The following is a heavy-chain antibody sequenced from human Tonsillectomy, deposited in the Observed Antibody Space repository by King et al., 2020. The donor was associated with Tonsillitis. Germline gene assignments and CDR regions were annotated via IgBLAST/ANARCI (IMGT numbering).Heavy chain of an antibody. CDR1: GFTFSDFA. D-gene: IGHD1-1*01. CDR2: IRTKANSYAT. J-gene: IGHJ4*02. Sequence: EVQLVESGGGLVQPGGSLKLSCAASGFTFSDFAIHWVRQASGKGLEWVGRIRTKANSYATGYGASVQGRFTISRDDSKHTTYLQMNSLKSEDTAVYHCFSTVQLEGTTVGHLDYWGPGTLVTVSS. CDR3: FSTVQLEGTTVGHLDY. V-gene: IGHV3-73*02.